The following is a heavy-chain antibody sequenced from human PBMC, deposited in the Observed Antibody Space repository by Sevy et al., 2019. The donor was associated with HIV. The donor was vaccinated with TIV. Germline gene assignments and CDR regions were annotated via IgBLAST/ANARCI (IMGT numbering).Heavy chain of an antibody. CDR2: ISSSRYTI. V-gene: IGHV3-48*01. CDR3: ARGPRWYYFDY. D-gene: IGHD2-15*01. CDR1: GFTFSSYS. Sequence: GGSLRLSCAASGFTFSSYSMNWVRHAPGKGLEWVSYISSSRYTIYYADSVTGRFTISRDNVKNSLYLQMNSLRAEDTAVYYCARGPRWYYFDYWGQGTLVTVSS. J-gene: IGHJ4*02.